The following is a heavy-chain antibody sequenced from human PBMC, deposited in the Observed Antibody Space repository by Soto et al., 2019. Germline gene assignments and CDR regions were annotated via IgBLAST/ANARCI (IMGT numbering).Heavy chain of an antibody. CDR1: GFTFNTYA. CDR3: AKVKHVVVVTGIPYYFDY. J-gene: IGHJ4*02. Sequence: EVQLLESGGGLVQPGGSLRLSCAASGFTFNTYAMAWVRQAPWRGLEWVSSMSGSRGSTSYAASVKGRFTISRDNSKNTLYLQMNSLRAEDTAVYYCAKVKHVVVVTGIPYYFDYWGQGTLVRVSS. D-gene: IGHD2-21*02. CDR2: MSGSRGST. V-gene: IGHV3-23*01.